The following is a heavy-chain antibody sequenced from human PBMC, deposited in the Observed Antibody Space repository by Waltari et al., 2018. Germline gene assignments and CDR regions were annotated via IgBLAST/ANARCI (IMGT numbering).Heavy chain of an antibody. CDR1: GGSISSSSYY. CDR2: IYYSGST. Sequence: QLQLQESGPGLVKPSETLSLTCTVSGGSISSSSYYWGWIRQPPGKGLEWIGSIYYSGSTYYNPSLKSRVTISVDTSKNQFSLKLSSVTAADTAVYYCARGGHYDFWSGYYTRDYWGQGTLVIVSS. D-gene: IGHD3-3*01. CDR3: ARGGHYDFWSGYYTRDY. V-gene: IGHV4-39*07. J-gene: IGHJ4*02.